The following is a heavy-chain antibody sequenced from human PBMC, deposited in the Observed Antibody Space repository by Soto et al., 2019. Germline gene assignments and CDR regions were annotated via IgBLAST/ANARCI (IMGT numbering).Heavy chain of an antibody. V-gene: IGHV1-69*04. CDR3: ARDPLAATPGPRALNY. J-gene: IGHJ4*02. CDR2: IIPILGIA. CDR1: GDTFIAHT. Sequence: ASVKVSCQGSGDTFIAHTIGWVRQAPGQGLEWMGRIIPILGIANYAQKFQGRVTITADKSTSTAYMELSSLRSEDTAVYSCARDPLAATPGPRALNYWGQGTLVTVSS. D-gene: IGHD3-10*01.